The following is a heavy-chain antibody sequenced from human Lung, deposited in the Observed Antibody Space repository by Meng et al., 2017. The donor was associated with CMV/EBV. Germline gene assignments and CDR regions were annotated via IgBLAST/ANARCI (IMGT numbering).Heavy chain of an antibody. CDR2: IKQDGSEK. D-gene: IGHD3-22*01. CDR1: GFTFSSYW. Sequence: GGSLRLXCAASGFTFSSYWMSWVRQAPGKGLELVANIKQDGSEKYYVDSVKGRFTISRDNAKNSLYLQMNSLRAEDTAVYYCARGYYYDSKVEHYWGQGTLVTVSS. J-gene: IGHJ4*02. CDR3: ARGYYYDSKVEHY. V-gene: IGHV3-7*01.